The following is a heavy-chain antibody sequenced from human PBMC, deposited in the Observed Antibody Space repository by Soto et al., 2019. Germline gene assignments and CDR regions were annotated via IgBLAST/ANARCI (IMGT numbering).Heavy chain of an antibody. V-gene: IGHV3-21*06. J-gene: IGHJ4*02. CDR1: GFTLGGFT. Sequence: EVHLVEAGGGRVNPGGSLTLPCAASGFTLGGFTLNWFCQAPGKGLEWVPSISSSSAYIYYAESVKGRFTISRDNARSTLYLQMNSLRLDDTAVYFCARDGLTFGGDWGQGTLVAVSS. CDR2: ISSSSAYI. CDR3: ARDGLTFGGD. D-gene: IGHD3-16*01.